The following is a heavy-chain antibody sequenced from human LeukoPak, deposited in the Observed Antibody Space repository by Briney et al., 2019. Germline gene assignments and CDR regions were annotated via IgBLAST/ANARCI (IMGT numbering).Heavy chain of an antibody. CDR1: GFTFSSYG. CDR2: ISYDGSNK. D-gene: IGHD3-22*01. CDR3: AKDERHYYDSSGYTHFQH. J-gene: IGHJ1*01. Sequence: GGSLRLSCAASGFTFSSYGIHWVRQAPGKGLEWVAVISYDGSNKYYADSVKGRFTISRDNSKNTLYLQMNSLRAEDTAVYYCAKDERHYYDSSGYTHFQHWGQGTLVTVSS. V-gene: IGHV3-30*18.